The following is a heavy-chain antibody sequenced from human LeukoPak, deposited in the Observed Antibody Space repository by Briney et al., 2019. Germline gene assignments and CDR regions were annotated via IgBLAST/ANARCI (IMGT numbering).Heavy chain of an antibody. CDR2: IYQSGST. CDR1: GYSISSGYY. Sequence: SETLSLTCTVSGYSISSGYYWGWIRQPPGKGLEWIGSIYQSGSTYYNPSLKSRVTISVDTSKNQFSLKLSSVTAADTAVYYCAREMRLSWLIRAGYFDYWGQGTLVTVSS. J-gene: IGHJ4*02. V-gene: IGHV4-38-2*02. CDR3: AREMRLSWLIRAGYFDY. D-gene: IGHD6-19*01.